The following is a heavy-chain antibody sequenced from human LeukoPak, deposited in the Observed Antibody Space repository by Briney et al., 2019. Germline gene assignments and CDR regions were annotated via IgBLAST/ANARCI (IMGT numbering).Heavy chain of an antibody. CDR2: FNPEDGET. CDR3: ATSRPITMIKSAGWFDP. J-gene: IGHJ5*02. V-gene: IGHV1-24*01. Sequence: GASVKVSCKVSGYTLTELSMHWVRQAPGKGLEWMGGFNPEDGETIYAQKFQGRVTMTEDTSTDTAYMELSSLRSEDTAVYYCATSRPITMIKSAGWFDPWGQGTLVTVSS. D-gene: IGHD3-22*01. CDR1: GYTLTELS.